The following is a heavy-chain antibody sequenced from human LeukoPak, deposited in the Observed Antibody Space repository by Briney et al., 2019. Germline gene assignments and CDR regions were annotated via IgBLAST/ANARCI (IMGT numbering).Heavy chain of an antibody. CDR3: ARESVGAPSDAFDI. D-gene: IGHD1-26*01. J-gene: IGHJ3*02. V-gene: IGHV3-7*01. CDR2: IKQDGSEK. CDR1: GFTFSSYW. Sequence: GGSLRLSCAASGFTFSSYWMSWVRQAPGKGLEWVANIKQDGSEKYYVDSAKGRFTISRDNAKNSLYLQMNSLRAEDTAVYYCARESVGAPSDAFDIWGQGTMVTVSS.